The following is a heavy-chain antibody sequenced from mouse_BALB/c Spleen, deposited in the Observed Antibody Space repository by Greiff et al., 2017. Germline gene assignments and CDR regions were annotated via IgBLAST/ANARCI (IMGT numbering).Heavy chain of an antibody. D-gene: IGHD2-14*01. CDR1: GFTFSSYG. J-gene: IGHJ4*01. CDR3: ASHDYRNDEGYAMDY. V-gene: IGHV5-6*01. Sequence: EVKLVESGGDLVKPGGSLKLSCAASGFTFSSYGMSWVRQTPDKRLEWVATISSGGSYTYYPDSVKGRFTISRDNAKNTLYLQMSSLKSEDTAMYYGASHDYRNDEGYAMDYWGQGTSVTVSS. CDR2: ISSGGSYT.